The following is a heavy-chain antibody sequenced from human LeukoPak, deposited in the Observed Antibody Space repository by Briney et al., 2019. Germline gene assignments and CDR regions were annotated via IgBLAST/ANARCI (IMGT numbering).Heavy chain of an antibody. V-gene: IGHV1-8*01. CDR3: ARGGEYFDWLFQASVAFDI. CDR2: MNPNSGNT. J-gene: IGHJ3*02. CDR1: GYTFTSYD. D-gene: IGHD3-9*01. Sequence: ASVTVTCKASGYTFTSYDINWVRQAAGQGLEGMGWMNPNSGNTGYAQKFQGRVTMTRNTSISTAYMELSSLRSEDTAVYYCARGGEYFDWLFQASVAFDIWGQGTMVTVSS.